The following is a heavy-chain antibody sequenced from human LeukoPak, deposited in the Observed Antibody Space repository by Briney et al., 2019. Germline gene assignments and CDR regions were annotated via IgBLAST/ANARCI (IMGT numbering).Heavy chain of an antibody. J-gene: IGHJ3*02. Sequence: SETLSLTCSVSGGFNTHYYWSWIRQPPGKGLEWIGYFYHSGSTNYNPSLKSRVTISVDTSKNQFSLKLSSVTAADTAVYYCARADDFWSGYAFDIWGQGTMVTVSS. CDR1: GGFNTHYY. CDR2: FYHSGST. V-gene: IGHV4-59*01. CDR3: ARADDFWSGYAFDI. D-gene: IGHD3-3*01.